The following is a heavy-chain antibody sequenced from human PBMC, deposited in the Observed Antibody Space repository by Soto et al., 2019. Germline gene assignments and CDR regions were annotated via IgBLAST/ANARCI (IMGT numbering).Heavy chain of an antibody. V-gene: IGHV1-18*01. D-gene: IGHD6-13*01. J-gene: IGHJ4*02. CDR1: GYTFTGYY. CDR2: INAYNGNT. CDR3: ARDWAAAGPFDS. Sequence: ASVKVSCKASGYTFTGYYMHWVRQAPGQGLEWMGWINAYNGNTNYAQKLQGRVTMTTDTSTSTAYMELRSLRSDDTAVYDCARDWAAAGPFDSWGQGTLVTFSS.